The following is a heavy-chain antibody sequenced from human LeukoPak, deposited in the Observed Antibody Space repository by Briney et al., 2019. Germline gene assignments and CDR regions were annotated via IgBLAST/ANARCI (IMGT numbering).Heavy chain of an antibody. CDR1: GFTFSTSW. CDR2: IRGDGGDR. D-gene: IGHD6-13*01. J-gene: IGHJ3*01. Sequence: GGSLRLSCAASGFTFSTSWMSWARQAPGKGLEWVANIRGDGGDRFYVDSVKGRFTISRDNAKNSLYLQMNSLRDEETAVYYCARRYSSSWFKPFDLWGQGTMVTVSS. V-gene: IGHV3-7*01. CDR3: ARRYSSSWFKPFDL.